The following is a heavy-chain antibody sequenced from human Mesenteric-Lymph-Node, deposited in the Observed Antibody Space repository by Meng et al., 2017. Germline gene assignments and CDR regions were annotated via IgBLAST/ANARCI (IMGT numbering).Heavy chain of an antibody. J-gene: IGHJ1*01. V-gene: IGHV4-30-4*01. CDR1: GGSISSGDYY. D-gene: IGHD3-10*01. CDR2: IPHRGSS. Sequence: QVQLQEPGPGLVKPSQTLSLTCTVSGGSISSGDYYWSWIRQPPGKGLEWIGEIPHRGSSAYNPSLKSRVSMSIDKSKNQFSLKLTSVTAADTAVYHCLRGSGGSVWGQGTLVTVSS. CDR3: LRGSGGSV.